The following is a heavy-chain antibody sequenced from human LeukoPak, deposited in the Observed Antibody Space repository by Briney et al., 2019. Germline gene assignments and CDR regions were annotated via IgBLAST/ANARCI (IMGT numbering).Heavy chain of an antibody. CDR2: ISDSGSTI. CDR3: ARDAPYGLDAFDL. D-gene: IGHD3-10*01. J-gene: IGHJ3*01. Sequence: GGSRRLSCAASGFTSSSYENNSVRQAPGKGLEWLPYISDSGSTIHYADSVKGRLTISRDNAKNSLYLQMNSLRAENTAVYYCARDAPYGLDAFDLWGEARLVTVSS. CDR1: GFTSSSYE. V-gene: IGHV3-48*03.